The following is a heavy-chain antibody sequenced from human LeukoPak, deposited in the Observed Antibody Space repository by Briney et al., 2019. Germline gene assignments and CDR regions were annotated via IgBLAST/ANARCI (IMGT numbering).Heavy chain of an antibody. Sequence: GGSLRLSCAASGFTFSSYAMSWVRQAPGKGLKWVSAISGSGGSTYYADSVKGRFTISRDNSKNTLYLQMNSLRAEDTAVYYCAKSAYYDFWSGSPFSYWGQGTLVTVSS. CDR2: ISGSGGST. V-gene: IGHV3-23*01. CDR3: AKSAYYDFWSGSPFSY. J-gene: IGHJ4*02. CDR1: GFTFSSYA. D-gene: IGHD3-3*01.